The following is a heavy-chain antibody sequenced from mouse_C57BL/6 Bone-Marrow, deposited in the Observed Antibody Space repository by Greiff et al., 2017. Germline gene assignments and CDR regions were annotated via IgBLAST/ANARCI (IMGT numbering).Heavy chain of an antibody. V-gene: IGHV1-81*01. D-gene: IGHD1-1*01. CDR2: IYPRSGNT. CDR1: GYTFTSYG. J-gene: IGHJ3*01. CDR3: ARSTYYGSPAWFAY. Sequence: VQVVESGAELARPGASVKLSCKASGYTFTSYGLSWVKQRTGQGLEWIGEIYPRSGNTYYNEKFKGKATLTADKSSSTAYMELRSLTSEDSAVYVCARSTYYGSPAWFAYWGQGTLVTVSA.